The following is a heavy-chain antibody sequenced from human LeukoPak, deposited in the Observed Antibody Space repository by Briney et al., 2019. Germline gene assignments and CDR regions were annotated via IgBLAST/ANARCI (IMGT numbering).Heavy chain of an antibody. J-gene: IGHJ6*04. CDR2: IIPIFDTT. D-gene: IGHD3-10*01. V-gene: IGHV1-69*13. Sequence: ASMKVSCKASGGTFTSYAFIWVRQAPGQGLEWMGGIIPIFDTTNYAQKFQGRVTITADDSTSTVYMDLSSLRSEDTAVYYCAKADVTLIRGGGYYYGLDVWGKGTTVTVSS. CDR1: GGTFTSYA. CDR3: AKADVTLIRGGGYYYGLDV.